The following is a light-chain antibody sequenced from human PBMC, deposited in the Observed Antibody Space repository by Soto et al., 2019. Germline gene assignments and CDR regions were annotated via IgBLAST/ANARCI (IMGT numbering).Light chain of an antibody. CDR3: HQRSNWPG. CDR2: DAS. J-gene: IGKJ4*02. CDR1: QSVSSY. V-gene: IGKV3-11*01. Sequence: EIVLTQSPATLSLSPGERATLSCSASQSVSSYLAWYQQKPGQAPRLLIYDASNRATGIPARFSGSGSGTDFTLTISSLEPEDFAVYYCHQRSNWPGFGGGTKVEIK.